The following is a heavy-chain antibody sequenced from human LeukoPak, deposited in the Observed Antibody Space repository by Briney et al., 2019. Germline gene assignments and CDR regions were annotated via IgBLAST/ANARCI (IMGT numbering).Heavy chain of an antibody. J-gene: IGHJ6*02. CDR3: ARDFYCSGGSCYYGMDV. D-gene: IGHD2-15*01. Sequence: GGSLRLSCAASGFTFSSYWMHWVRQASGKGLVWVSRTNSDGSSTSYADSAKGRFTISRDNAKNTLYLQMTSLRAEDTAVYYCARDFYCSGGSCYYGMDVWGQGTTVTVSS. V-gene: IGHV3-74*01. CDR1: GFTFSSYW. CDR2: TNSDGSST.